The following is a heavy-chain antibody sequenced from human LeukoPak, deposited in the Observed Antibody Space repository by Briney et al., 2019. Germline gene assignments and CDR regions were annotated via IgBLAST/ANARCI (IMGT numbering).Heavy chain of an antibody. J-gene: IGHJ4*02. D-gene: IGHD3-22*01. V-gene: IGHV3-23*01. CDR2: ISGSGGST. CDR3: AKDDYYDSSGYYY. CDR1: GFTFSSYG. Sequence: GGSLRLSCAASGFTFSSYGMSWVRQAPGKGLEWVSAISGSGGSTYYADSVKGRFTISRDNSKNTLYLQMNSLRAEDTAVYYCAKDDYYDSSGYYYWGQGTLVTVSS.